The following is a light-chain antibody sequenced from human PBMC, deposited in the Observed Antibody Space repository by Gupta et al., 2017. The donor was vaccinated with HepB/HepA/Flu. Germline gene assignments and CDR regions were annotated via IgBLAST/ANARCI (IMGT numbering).Light chain of an antibody. V-gene: IGKV3-15*01. CDR3: KQENKWPL. CDR1: QSVGSN. CDR2: DAS. J-gene: IGKJ1*01. Sequence: TQSPVTLSLSPGGRATLSCRASQSVGSNLAWYQQKPGQAPRRLIDDASTRAAGTPARFRGSGSGTEVTLTINSLQSEDLAVYYCKQENKWPLFGQGTKVEI.